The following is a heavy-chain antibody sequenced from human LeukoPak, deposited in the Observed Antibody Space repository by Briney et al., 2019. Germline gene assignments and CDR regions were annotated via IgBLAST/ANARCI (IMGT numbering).Heavy chain of an antibody. J-gene: IGHJ5*02. D-gene: IGHD2-15*01. CDR1: GYSINNYW. CDR2: IYPADSNI. V-gene: IGHV5-51*01. Sequence: GESLKISCKGSGYSINNYWIGWVRQMPGKGLEWMGIIYPADSNIRYSPSFQGRVTISADKPISTAYLQWSSLKASDTAMYYCARQEYCSGGSCYTWFDPWGQGTLVTVSS. CDR3: ARQEYCSGGSCYTWFDP.